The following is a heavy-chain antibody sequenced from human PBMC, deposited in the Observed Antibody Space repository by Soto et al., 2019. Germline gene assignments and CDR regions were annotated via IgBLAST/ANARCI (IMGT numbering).Heavy chain of an antibody. V-gene: IGHV1-3*01. CDR3: ARGTYYYDSSGSY. CDR1: GYTFTSYA. CDR2: INAGNGNT. D-gene: IGHD3-22*01. Sequence: GASVKVSCKASGYTFTSYAMHWVRQAPGQRLEWMGWINAGNGNTKYSQKFQGRVTITRDTSASTAYMELSSLRSEDTAVYYCARGTYYYDSSGSYWGQGTLVTVSS. J-gene: IGHJ4*02.